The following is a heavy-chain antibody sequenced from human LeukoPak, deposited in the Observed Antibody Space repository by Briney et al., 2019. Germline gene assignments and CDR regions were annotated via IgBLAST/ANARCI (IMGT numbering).Heavy chain of an antibody. Sequence: GGSLRLSCAGSGFTFSNYAMTWVRQAPGKGLEWVSTITKSGDSTYYVDSVKGRFTISRDNSKNTLYLQMNSLRAEDTAKYYCTKDYCGKFCSAVWGQGTTVTVSS. CDR2: ITKSGDST. D-gene: IGHD3-9*01. J-gene: IGHJ6*02. CDR3: TKDYCGKFCSAV. V-gene: IGHV3-23*01. CDR1: GFTFSNYA.